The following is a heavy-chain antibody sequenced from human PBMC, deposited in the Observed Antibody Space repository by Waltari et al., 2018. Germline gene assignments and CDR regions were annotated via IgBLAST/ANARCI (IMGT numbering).Heavy chain of an antibody. CDR1: GYSISSGYW. J-gene: IGHJ5*02. CDR3: ANNEWGLPVS. V-gene: IGHV4-38-2*02. D-gene: IGHD1-26*01. Sequence: QVQLQESGPGLVKPSEDLSLTCTVSGYSISSGYWWGWIRQPPGKGLEWIASIYYGGTIQYNPSLGSRATISADTSKNQFSLRLTSVTAADTAVYYCANNEWGLPVSWGQGTVVTVSS. CDR2: IYYGGTI.